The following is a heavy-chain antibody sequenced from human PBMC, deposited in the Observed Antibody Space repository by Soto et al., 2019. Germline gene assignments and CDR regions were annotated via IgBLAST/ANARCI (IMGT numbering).Heavy chain of an antibody. Sequence: WGSLRLSCAASGFTFSRYWMSWVRQAPGKGLECVANIKQDASEKYYVDSVKGRFTISRDNAKNSLYLQMNSLRAEDTAVYYCARSDRGPMDVWGRGTTVEVSS. V-gene: IGHV3-7*01. CDR3: ARSDRGPMDV. CDR2: IKQDASEK. CDR1: GFTFSRYW. D-gene: IGHD3-22*01. J-gene: IGHJ6*02.